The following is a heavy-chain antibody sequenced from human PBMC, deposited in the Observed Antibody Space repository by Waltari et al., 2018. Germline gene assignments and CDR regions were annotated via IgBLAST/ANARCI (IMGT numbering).Heavy chain of an antibody. Sequence: EVQLVESGGGLVQPGGSLRLSCAASGFTFSSYWMHWVRHVPGKGLVWVSAITSDGGRTRYADSVKGRFTISRDNAKNTLYLQKNSMRADDTAVYYCASHRPGGYGMDVWGHGTTVTVSS. D-gene: IGHD2-15*01. J-gene: IGHJ6*02. V-gene: IGHV3-74*01. CDR2: ITSDGGRT. CDR1: GFTFSSYW. CDR3: ASHRPGGYGMDV.